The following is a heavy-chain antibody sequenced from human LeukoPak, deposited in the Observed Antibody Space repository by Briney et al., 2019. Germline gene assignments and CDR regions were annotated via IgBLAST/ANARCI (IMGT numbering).Heavy chain of an antibody. D-gene: IGHD2-15*01. CDR1: GFTFNSYA. V-gene: IGHV3-30*04. J-gene: IGHJ4*02. CDR3: AKQLGYCSDGSCYFPY. Sequence: GGSLRLSCAASGFTFNSYAMHWVRQAPGKGLEWVAVISYDGSKKDYADSVKGRFTISRDNSKSTLCLQMNSLRAEDTAVYYCAKQLGYCSDGSCYFPYWGQGTLVTVSS. CDR2: ISYDGSKK.